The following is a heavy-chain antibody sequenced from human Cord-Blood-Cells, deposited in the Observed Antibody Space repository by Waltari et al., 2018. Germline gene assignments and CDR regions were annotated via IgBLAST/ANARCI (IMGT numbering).Heavy chain of an antibody. CDR3: GVESYSGYDTYYYGMDV. CDR2: NIPNLGTG. CDR1: GGTFSSYA. V-gene: IGHV1-69*01. J-gene: IGHJ6*02. D-gene: IGHD5-12*01. Sequence: QVQLVQSGAEVKKPGSSVKVSCKASGGTFSSYAISWVRQAPGQRLGWMGGNIPNLGTGNYAPKCQGRVTNSQAGSMGNPDRELSRRGSEEAAVYDGGVESYSGYDTYYYGMDVWGQGTTVTVSS.